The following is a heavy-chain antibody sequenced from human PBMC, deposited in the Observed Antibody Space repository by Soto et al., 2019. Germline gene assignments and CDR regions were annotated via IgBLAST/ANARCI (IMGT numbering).Heavy chain of an antibody. CDR3: AKDSSPSVWEYYFDY. CDR2: ISGSGGST. J-gene: IGHJ4*02. D-gene: IGHD6-6*01. CDR1: GFTFSSYA. Sequence: GGSLRLSCAASGFTFSSYAMSWVRQAPGKGLEWVSAISGSGGSTYYADSVKGRFTISRDNSKNTLYLQMNSLRAEDTAVYYCAKDSSPSVWEYYFDYWGQGTLVTVSS. V-gene: IGHV3-23*01.